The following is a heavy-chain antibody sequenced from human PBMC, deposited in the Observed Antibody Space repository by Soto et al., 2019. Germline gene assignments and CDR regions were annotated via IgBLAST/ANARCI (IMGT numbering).Heavy chain of an antibody. Sequence: PVGSLRLSCGASGFSFDDYGMSWVRQAPGKGLEWVSGINWNGGSTGYADSVKGRFTISRDNAKNSLYLQMNSLRAEDTALYYCARVDTAMVMREVWGAYDYWGQGTLVTVSS. CDR2: INWNGGST. J-gene: IGHJ4*02. CDR1: GFSFDDYG. D-gene: IGHD5-18*01. V-gene: IGHV3-20*04. CDR3: ARVDTAMVMREVWGAYDY.